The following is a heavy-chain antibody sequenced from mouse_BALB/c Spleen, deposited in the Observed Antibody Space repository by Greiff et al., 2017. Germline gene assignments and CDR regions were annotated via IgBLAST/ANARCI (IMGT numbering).Heavy chain of an antibody. J-gene: IGHJ2*01. D-gene: IGHD2-3*01. V-gene: IGHV2-9*02. Sequence: VKLVESGPGLVAPSQSLSITCTVSGFSLTSYGVHWVRQPPGKGLEWLGVIWAGGSTNYNSALMSRLSISKDNSKSQVFLKMNSLQTDDTAMYYCARDDSLYDGYYLDYWGQGTTLTVSA. CDR1: GFSLTSYG. CDR2: IWAGGST. CDR3: ARDDSLYDGYYLDY.